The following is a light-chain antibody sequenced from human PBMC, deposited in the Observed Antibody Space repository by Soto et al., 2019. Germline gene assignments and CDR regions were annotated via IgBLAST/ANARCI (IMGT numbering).Light chain of an antibody. CDR1: SSDVGGYNY. CDR3: SSNAGRNLLG. Sequence: QSALTHPPSASGSPGQSVTISCTGTSSDVGGYNYVSWYQQHPGKAPKLMIYEVNKRPSGVHDRCSGSKSGNTASLTFSGRQAEDEADYYCSSNAGRNLLGFGGGPKVTVL. CDR2: EVN. J-gene: IGLJ2*01. V-gene: IGLV2-8*01.